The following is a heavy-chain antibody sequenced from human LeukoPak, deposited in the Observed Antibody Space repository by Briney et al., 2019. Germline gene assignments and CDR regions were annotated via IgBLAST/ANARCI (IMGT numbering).Heavy chain of an antibody. CDR3: ARDQGSYYDSSGYSLGFDP. D-gene: IGHD3-22*01. V-gene: IGHV3-48*01. Sequence: GGSLRLSCAASKFMFSNYSMNWVRQAPGKGLEWVSYISGSSSTIFYADSVKGRFTISRDNAKNSLFLQMNSLRAEDTAVYYCARDQGSYYDSSGYSLGFDPWGQGTLVTVSS. CDR1: KFMFSNYS. J-gene: IGHJ5*02. CDR2: ISGSSSTI.